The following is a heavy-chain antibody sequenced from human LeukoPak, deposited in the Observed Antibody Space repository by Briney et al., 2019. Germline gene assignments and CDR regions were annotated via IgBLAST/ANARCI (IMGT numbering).Heavy chain of an antibody. V-gene: IGHV1-46*01. J-gene: IGHJ6*04. CDR1: GYTSTSYY. CDR2: INPSGGST. CDR3: ARDSMVRGVIIPTGYYGMDV. D-gene: IGHD3-10*01. Sequence: GASVKVSCKASGYTSTSYYMHWVRQAPGQGLEWMGIINPSGGSTSYAQKFQGRVTMTRDTSTSTVYMELSSLRSEDTAVYYCARDSMVRGVIIPTGYYGMDVWGKGTTVTVSS.